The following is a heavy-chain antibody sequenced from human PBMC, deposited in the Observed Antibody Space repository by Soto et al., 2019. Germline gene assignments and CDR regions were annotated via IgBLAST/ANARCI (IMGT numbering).Heavy chain of an antibody. CDR2: IKQDGSEK. J-gene: IGHJ6*02. CDR1: GFTFSSYW. D-gene: IGHD2-8*01. CDR3: ARYRIVLMVYATFGPGRGMDV. Sequence: PGGSLRLSCAASGFTFSSYWMSWVRQAPGKGLEWVANIKQDGSEKYYVDSVKGRFTISRDNAKNSLYLQMNSLRAEDTAVYYRARYRIVLMVYATFGPGRGMDVWGQGTTVTVSS. V-gene: IGHV3-7*05.